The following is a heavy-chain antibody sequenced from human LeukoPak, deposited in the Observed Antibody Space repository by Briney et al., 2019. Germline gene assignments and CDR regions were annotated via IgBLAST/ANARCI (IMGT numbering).Heavy chain of an antibody. Sequence: GESLKISCKGSGYSFTSYWIGWVRQMPGKGLEWMGIIYPGDSDTRYSPSFQGQVTISADKSISTAYLQWSSLKASDTAMYYCARIGDGDYYDSSGYYRAFDYWGQGTLVTVSS. CDR1: GYSFTSYW. V-gene: IGHV5-51*01. D-gene: IGHD3-22*01. CDR2: IYPGDSDT. J-gene: IGHJ4*02. CDR3: ARIGDGDYYDSSGYYRAFDY.